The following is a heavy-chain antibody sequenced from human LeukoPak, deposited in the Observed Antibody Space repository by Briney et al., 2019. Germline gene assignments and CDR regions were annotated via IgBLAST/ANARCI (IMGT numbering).Heavy chain of an antibody. CDR2: IIPIFGTA. Sequence: SVKVSCKASGGTFSSYAISWVRQAPGQGLEWMGGIIPIFGTANYAQKFQGRVTITADESTSTAYMELSSLRSEDTAVYYCARVRVSGSSGWGDYWGQGTLVTVSS. D-gene: IGHD6-19*01. CDR3: ARVRVSGSSGWGDY. V-gene: IGHV1-69*01. CDR1: GGTFSSYA. J-gene: IGHJ4*02.